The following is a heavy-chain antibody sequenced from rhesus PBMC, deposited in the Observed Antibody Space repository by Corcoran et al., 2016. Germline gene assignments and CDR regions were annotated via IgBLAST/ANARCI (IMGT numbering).Heavy chain of an antibody. V-gene: IGHV4-165*01. J-gene: IGHJ4*01. CDR2: VSGSRGST. CDR1: GGSFSGYY. D-gene: IGHD3-9*01. Sequence: QVQLQESGPGLVKPSETLSLTCAVSGGSFSGYYWGWIRQPPGKRLEWIGDVSGSRGSTDYNPAFRCRVTISTDTSKSQLSLKLTSVTAADTAFYYCTRGRHDYGYWGRGVLVTVSS. CDR3: TRGRHDYGY.